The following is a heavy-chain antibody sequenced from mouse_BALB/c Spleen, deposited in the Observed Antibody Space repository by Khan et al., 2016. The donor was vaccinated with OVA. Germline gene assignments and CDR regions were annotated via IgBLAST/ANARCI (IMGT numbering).Heavy chain of an antibody. CDR3: VRDGAYHRNDGWFAY. D-gene: IGHD2-14*01. V-gene: IGHV1-4*01. Sequence: VELVESGAELARPGASVKMSCKASGYTFTSYTIHWIKKRPGQGLEWIGYINPSNGYTNYNQKFKDKATLTTDKSSTTAYLQLSSLTSDDSAVYNCVRDGAYHRNDGWFAYWGQGTLSLSLQ. CDR1: GYTFTSYT. CDR2: INPSNGYT. J-gene: IGHJ3*01.